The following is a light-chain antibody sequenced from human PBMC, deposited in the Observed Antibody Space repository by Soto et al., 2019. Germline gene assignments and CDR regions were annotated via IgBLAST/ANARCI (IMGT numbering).Light chain of an antibody. V-gene: IGKV3D-20*02. J-gene: IGKJ4*01. CDR1: QSVASRN. CDR2: GTS. Sequence: EIVLTQSPGTLSLSPGERATLSCRASQSVASRNLAWYQQRSGQAPRLLIYGTSSRAIHTPDRFSGSGSGTDFTLTISSLEPEDFAVYYCQKRSPWPPTFGGGTKVELK. CDR3: QKRSPWPPT.